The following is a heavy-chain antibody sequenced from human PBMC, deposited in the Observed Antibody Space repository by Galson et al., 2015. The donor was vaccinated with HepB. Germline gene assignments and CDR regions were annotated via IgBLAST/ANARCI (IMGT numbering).Heavy chain of an antibody. D-gene: IGHD5/OR15-5a*01. CDR2: IIPIFGTA. J-gene: IGHJ2*01. Sequence: SVKVSCKASGGTFSSYAISWVRQAPGQGLEWMGGIIPIFGTANYAQKFQGRVTITADKSTSTAYMELSSLRSEDTAVYYCAVYHYGWYFDLWGRGTLVTVSS. V-gene: IGHV1-69*06. CDR3: AVYHYGWYFDL. CDR1: GGTFSSYA.